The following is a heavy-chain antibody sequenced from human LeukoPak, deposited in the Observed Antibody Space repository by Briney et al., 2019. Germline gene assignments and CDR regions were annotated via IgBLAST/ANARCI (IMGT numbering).Heavy chain of an antibody. J-gene: IGHJ3*02. CDR2: IYYSGST. Sequence: SETLSLTCTVSGGSISSSSYYWGWIRQPPGKGLEWIGSIYYSGSTYYNPSLKSRVTISVDTSKNQFSLKLSSVTAADTAVYYCGRLEIETNGFDIWGQGTMVTVSS. D-gene: IGHD1-1*01. V-gene: IGHV4-39*01. CDR3: GRLEIETNGFDI. CDR1: GGSISSSSYY.